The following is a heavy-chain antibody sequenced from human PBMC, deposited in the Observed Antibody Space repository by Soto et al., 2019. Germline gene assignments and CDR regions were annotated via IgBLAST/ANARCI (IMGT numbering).Heavy chain of an antibody. CDR2: ISYDGSNK. Sequence: PWGSLRLSCAASGFTFISYAIHCFRHSPFKWLEWVAVISYDGSNKYYADSVKGRFTISRDNSKNTLYLQMNSLRAEDTAVYYCARGTTVVTHYYYYGMDVWGQGTTVTVSS. J-gene: IGHJ6*02. CDR1: GFTFISYA. D-gene: IGHD4-17*01. CDR3: ARGTTVVTHYYYYGMDV. V-gene: IGHV3-30-3*01.